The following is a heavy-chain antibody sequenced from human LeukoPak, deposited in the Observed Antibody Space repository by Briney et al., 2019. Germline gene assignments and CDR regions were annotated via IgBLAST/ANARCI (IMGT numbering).Heavy chain of an antibody. D-gene: IGHD6-6*01. Sequence: PSETLSLTCTVSGGSISSSSYYWGWIRQPPGKGLEWIGSIYYSGSTYYNPSLKSRVTISVDTSKNQFSLKLNSVTAADTAVYYCARRRVKEYSSSYYFDYWGQGTLVTVSS. CDR3: ARRRVKEYSSSYYFDY. J-gene: IGHJ4*02. V-gene: IGHV4-39*01. CDR2: IYYSGST. CDR1: GGSISSSSYY.